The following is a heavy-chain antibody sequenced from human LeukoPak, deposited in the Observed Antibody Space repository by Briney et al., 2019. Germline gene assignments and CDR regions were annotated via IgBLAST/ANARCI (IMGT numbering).Heavy chain of an antibody. CDR3: AKTPSPLSGWIDY. CDR1: GFTFSSYA. V-gene: IGHV3-23*01. D-gene: IGHD6-19*01. J-gene: IGHJ4*02. Sequence: PGGSLRLSCAASGFTFSSYAMSWVRQAPGKGLGWVSAISGGGGATFYADSVKGRFTISRDNSKNTLYLQMNSLRAEDTAVYYCAKTPSPLSGWIDYWGQGTLVTVSS. CDR2: ISGGGGAT.